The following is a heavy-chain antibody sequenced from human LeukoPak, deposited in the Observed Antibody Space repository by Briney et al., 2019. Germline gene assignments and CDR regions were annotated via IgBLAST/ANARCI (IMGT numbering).Heavy chain of an antibody. J-gene: IGHJ6*04. CDR3: AAIPVFGVVLHQEPV. CDR1: GYTFTSYG. CDR2: ISAYNGNT. Sequence: ASVKVSCKASGYTFTSYGISWVRQAPGQGLEWMGWISAYNGNTNYAQKLQGRVTMTTDTSTSTAYMELRSLRSDDTAVYFCAAIPVFGVVLHQEPVWGKGTTVTVSS. D-gene: IGHD3-3*01. V-gene: IGHV1-18*01.